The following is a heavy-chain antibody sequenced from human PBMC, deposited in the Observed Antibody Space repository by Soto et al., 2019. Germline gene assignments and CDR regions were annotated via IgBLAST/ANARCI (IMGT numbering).Heavy chain of an antibody. J-gene: IGHJ5*02. CDR1: GGSISSGDYY. Sequence: PSETLSLTCTVSGGSISSGDYYWSWIRQPPGKGLEWIGYIYYSGSTYYNPSLKSRVTISVDTSKSQFSLKLSSVTAADTAVYYCARDTYYYGSGSYYNGLFNSTTEDNWFDPWGQRTLVTVSS. CDR2: IYYSGST. CDR3: ARDTYYYGSGSYYNGLFNSTTEDNWFDP. V-gene: IGHV4-30-4*01. D-gene: IGHD3-10*01.